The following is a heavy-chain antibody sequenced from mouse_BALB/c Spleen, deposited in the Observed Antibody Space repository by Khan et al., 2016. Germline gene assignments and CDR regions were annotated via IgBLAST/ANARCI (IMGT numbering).Heavy chain of an antibody. CDR1: GFNIKDTY. Sequence: VQLQQSGAELVKPGASVKLSCTASGFNIKDTYMHWVKQRPEQGLEWIGRIDPANGNTKYDPKFQGKATITADTSSNTAYLQLSSLTSEDTAFYYYARSPYDYDVGFAYWGQEALVTVSA. CDR3: ARSPYDYDVGFAY. J-gene: IGHJ3*01. CDR2: IDPANGNT. D-gene: IGHD2-4*01. V-gene: IGHV14-3*02.